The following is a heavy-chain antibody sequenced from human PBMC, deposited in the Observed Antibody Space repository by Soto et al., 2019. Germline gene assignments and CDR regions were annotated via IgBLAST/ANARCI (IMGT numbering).Heavy chain of an antibody. CDR3: ARSTGEGHLASRY. V-gene: IGHV4-31*03. CDR2: IYDSGST. D-gene: IGHD7-27*01. Sequence: QVQLQESGPGLVKPSQTLSLTCTVSGGSISSGAYYWNWIRQHPGKGLEWIGYIYDSGSTYDSPSPRSRLTMAVDTSKNQFSLKLSSVTAADTAVYYCARSTGEGHLASRYWGQGTLVTVSS. CDR1: GGSISSGAYY. J-gene: IGHJ4*02.